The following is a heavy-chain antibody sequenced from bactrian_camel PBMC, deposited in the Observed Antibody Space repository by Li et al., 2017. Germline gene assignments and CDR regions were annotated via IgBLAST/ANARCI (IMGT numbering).Heavy chain of an antibody. CDR1: GFAFSSYA. CDR2: LTSGGAGT. Sequence: VQLVESGGGSVQAGGSLRLSCAASGFAFSSYAMSWVRQAPGKGLEWVSALTSGGAGTYYADSVKGRFTISTDNAKNTLYLQMNSLKPEDTATYYCAASRGYCSGFWLSRMNCWGKGTQVTVS. V-gene: IGHV3S31*01. D-gene: IGHD3*01. J-gene: IGHJ7*01.